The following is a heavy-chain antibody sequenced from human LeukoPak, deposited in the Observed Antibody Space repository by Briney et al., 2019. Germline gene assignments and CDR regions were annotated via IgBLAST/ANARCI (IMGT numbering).Heavy chain of an antibody. CDR1: GYTFTSYG. Sequence: ASVKVSCKASGYTFTSYGISWVRQAPGQGLEWMGWISGYNGNTKYAHKVQGRVTMTTDTSTGTAYMELRSLRSDDTAVYYCARAYSYGSDYYYGMDVWGQGTTATVSS. CDR2: ISGYNGNT. CDR3: ARAYSYGSDYYYGMDV. D-gene: IGHD5-18*01. V-gene: IGHV1-18*01. J-gene: IGHJ6*02.